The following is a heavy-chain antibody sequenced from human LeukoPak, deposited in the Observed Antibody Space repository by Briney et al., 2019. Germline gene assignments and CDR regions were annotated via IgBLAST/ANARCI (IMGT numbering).Heavy chain of an antibody. V-gene: IGHV1-69*06. Sequence: ASVKVSCKASGGTFSSYAFSWVRQAPGQGLEWMGGIIPIFGTANYAQKFQVRVTITADTSTSTAYMELSSLRSDDTAVYYCARGSRTGWYYFDYWGQGTLVAVSS. D-gene: IGHD6-19*01. CDR3: ARGSRTGWYYFDY. CDR1: GGTFSSYA. CDR2: IIPIFGTA. J-gene: IGHJ4*02.